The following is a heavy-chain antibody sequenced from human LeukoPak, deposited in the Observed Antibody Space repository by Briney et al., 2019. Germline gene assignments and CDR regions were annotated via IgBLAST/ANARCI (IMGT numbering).Heavy chain of an antibody. Sequence: ASVKVSCKASGYTFTGYYMHWVRQAPGQGLEWMGWINPNSGGTNYAQKFQGRVTMTRDTSTSTVYMELSSLRSEDTAVYYCARGDSSGYYPNFDYWGQGTLVTVSS. CDR3: ARGDSSGYYPNFDY. D-gene: IGHD3-22*01. CDR1: GYTFTGYY. V-gene: IGHV1-2*02. J-gene: IGHJ4*02. CDR2: INPNSGGT.